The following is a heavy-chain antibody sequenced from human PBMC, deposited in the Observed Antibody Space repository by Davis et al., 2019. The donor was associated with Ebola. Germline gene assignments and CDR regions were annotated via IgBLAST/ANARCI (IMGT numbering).Heavy chain of an antibody. J-gene: IGHJ6*02. CDR2: INAGNGDT. CDR1: GYIFTSYA. Sequence: ASVKVSCKASGYIFTSYAIHWVRQAPGQRLEWMGWINAGNGDTKYSQKFRGRVTITRDTSASTSYMELSSLRSEDTAVYYCAKIMSYYYGMDVWGQGTTVTVSS. V-gene: IGHV1-3*01. CDR3: AKIMSYYYGMDV.